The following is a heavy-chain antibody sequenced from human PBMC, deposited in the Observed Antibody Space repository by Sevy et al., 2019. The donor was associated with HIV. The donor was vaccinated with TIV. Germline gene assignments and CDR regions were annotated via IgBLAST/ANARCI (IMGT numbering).Heavy chain of an antibody. CDR1: GFTVSRNY. CDR2: IYSGGST. V-gene: IGHV3-53*01. Sequence: GGSLRPSCAASGFTVSRNYMSWVRQAPGKGLEWVSVIYSGGSTYYADSVKGRFTISRDNSKNTLYLQMNSLRAEDTAVYYCARERIVGATWGGFDYWGQGTLVTVSS. CDR3: ARERIVGATWGGFDY. J-gene: IGHJ4*02. D-gene: IGHD1-26*01.